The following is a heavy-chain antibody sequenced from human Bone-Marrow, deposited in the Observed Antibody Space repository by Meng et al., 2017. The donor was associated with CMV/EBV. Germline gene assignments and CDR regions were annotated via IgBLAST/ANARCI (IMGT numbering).Heavy chain of an antibody. Sequence: KPSGGTFSSYAISWMRPPPGQGLEWMGLIFPIFGTRNYAQKFQGRVPITADESTTTAYMDLSSLRSEDTAVYYCARGWGGDQEAIDYWGQGTLVTVSS. J-gene: IGHJ4*02. CDR2: IFPIFGTR. D-gene: IGHD4-17*01. CDR1: GGTFSSYA. CDR3: ARGWGGDQEAIDY. V-gene: IGHV1-69*01.